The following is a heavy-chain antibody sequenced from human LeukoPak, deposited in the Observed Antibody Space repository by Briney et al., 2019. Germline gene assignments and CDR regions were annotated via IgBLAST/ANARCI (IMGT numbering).Heavy chain of an antibody. CDR1: GGSISTYY. CDR3: ARKVVTAIQDAFDI. J-gene: IGHJ3*02. Sequence: PSETLSLTCTVSGGSISTYYWSWIRQPPGKGLEWIGYIYYSGSTNYNPSLKSRVTISLDTSKNQFSLKLSSVTAADTAVYYCARKVVTAIQDAFDIWGQGTMVTVSS. D-gene: IGHD2-21*02. V-gene: IGHV4-59*01. CDR2: IYYSGST.